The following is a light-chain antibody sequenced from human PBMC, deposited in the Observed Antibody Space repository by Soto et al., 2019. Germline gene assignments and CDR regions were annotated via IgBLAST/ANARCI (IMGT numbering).Light chain of an antibody. CDR2: AAS. Sequence: IHTAPSPSSLSAYLRSSVCITFRASQGISTYLNWYQQKPGKAPNLLIYAASSLQSGVPSRFSGSRSGTDFTLTISSLQPEDFATYYCQQTYSSPRTFGQGTKVDIK. CDR3: QQTYSSPRT. V-gene: IGKV1-39*01. J-gene: IGKJ1*01. CDR1: QGISTY.